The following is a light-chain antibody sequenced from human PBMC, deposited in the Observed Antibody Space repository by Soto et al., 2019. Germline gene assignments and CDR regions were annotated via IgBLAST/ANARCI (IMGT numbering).Light chain of an antibody. V-gene: IGLV1-40*01. CDR1: SSNSGAGYD. CDR2: GNS. CDR3: QSYDSSLSGWV. J-gene: IGLJ3*02. Sequence: QSVLTQRPSVSGAPGQRVTISCTGSSSNSGAGYDVHWYQQLPGTAPKLLIYGNSNRPSGVPDRFSGSKSGTSASLAITGLQAEDEADYYCQSYDSSLSGWVFGGGTKLTVL.